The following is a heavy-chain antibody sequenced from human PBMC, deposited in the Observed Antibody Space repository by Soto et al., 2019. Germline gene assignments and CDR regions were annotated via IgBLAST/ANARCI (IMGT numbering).Heavy chain of an antibody. J-gene: IGHJ5*02. CDR3: ARHGYSSGWYST. CDR1: GGSFSGYY. CDR2: IYYSGST. V-gene: IGHV4-34*01. D-gene: IGHD6-19*01. Sequence: PSETLSLTCAVYGGSFSGYYWSWIRQPPGKGLEWIGSIYYSGSTYYNPSLKSRVTISVDTSKNQFSLKLSSVTAADTAVYYCARHGYSSGWYSTWGQGTLVTVSS.